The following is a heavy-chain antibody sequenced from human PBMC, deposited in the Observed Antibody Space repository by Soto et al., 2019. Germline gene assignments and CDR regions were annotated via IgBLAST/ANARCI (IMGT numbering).Heavy chain of an antibody. Sequence: QVQLVQSGAEVKKPGASVKVSCKASGYTFTNYGINWVRQAPGQGLEWMGWISAYNGNTNYAQKFQGRVTMTTDTSTSKAYMELSILRSDDTAVYYCARDLVPGYTGYSDYWGQGTLVTVSS. CDR2: ISAYNGNT. V-gene: IGHV1-18*01. CDR1: GYTFTNYG. D-gene: IGHD5-12*01. CDR3: ARDLVPGYTGYSDY. J-gene: IGHJ4*02.